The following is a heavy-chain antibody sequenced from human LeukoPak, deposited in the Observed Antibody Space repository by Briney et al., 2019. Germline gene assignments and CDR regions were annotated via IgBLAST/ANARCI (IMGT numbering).Heavy chain of an antibody. CDR2: ISSNGGST. J-gene: IGHJ4*02. V-gene: IGHV3-64*01. D-gene: IGHD1-26*01. Sequence: PGGSLRLSCAASGFTFSSYAMHWVRQAPGKGLEYVSAISSNGGSTYYANSVKGRFTISRDNSKNTLYLQMGSLRAEDMAVYYCARDAGKELLGTEYYFDCWGQGTLVTVSS. CDR1: GFTFSSYA. CDR3: ARDAGKELLGTEYYFDC.